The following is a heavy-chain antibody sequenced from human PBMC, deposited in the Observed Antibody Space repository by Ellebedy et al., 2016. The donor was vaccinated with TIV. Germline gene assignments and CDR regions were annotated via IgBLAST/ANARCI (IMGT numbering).Heavy chain of an antibody. Sequence: GESLKISCAASGFTFSNYAMSWVRQAPGKGLQWVAGISGSGGSTYYAESVKGRFTISRDTSKNTVNLQMNSLRVEDTAIYYCAKDLLYDSFGPFDYWGQGTLVTVSS. J-gene: IGHJ4*02. D-gene: IGHD3-22*01. CDR1: GFTFSNYA. V-gene: IGHV3-23*01. CDR3: AKDLLYDSFGPFDY. CDR2: ISGSGGST.